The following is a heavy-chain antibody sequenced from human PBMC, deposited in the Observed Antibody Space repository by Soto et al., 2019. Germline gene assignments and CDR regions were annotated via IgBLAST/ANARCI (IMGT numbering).Heavy chain of an antibody. Sequence: QVQLVQSGAEVQKPGASVRVSCKASGYIFTNSYLHWVRQAPGQGLEWMGIINPSAGRTHYAQNFQGRVTMTADTSTSTVYMELSSLRSEDTAVYCCAVQTDILTGFVICYWGQGTRVIVSS. CDR3: AVQTDILTGFVICY. D-gene: IGHD3-9*01. J-gene: IGHJ4*02. V-gene: IGHV1-46*01. CDR1: GYIFTNSY. CDR2: INPSAGRT.